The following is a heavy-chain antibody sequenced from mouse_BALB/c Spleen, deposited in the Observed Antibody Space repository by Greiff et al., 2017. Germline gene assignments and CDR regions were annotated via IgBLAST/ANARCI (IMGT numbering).Heavy chain of an antibody. CDR1: GFSLTSYG. J-gene: IGHJ3*01. D-gene: IGHD2-14*01. CDR3: ARDKGYYRYDGFAY. Sequence: VMLVESGPGLVAPSQSLSITCTVSGFSLTSYGVHWVRQPPGKGLEWLGVIWAGGSTNYNSALMSRLSISKDNSKSQVFLKMNSLQTDDTAMYYCARDKGYYRYDGFAYWGQGTLVTVSA. V-gene: IGHV2-9*02. CDR2: IWAGGST.